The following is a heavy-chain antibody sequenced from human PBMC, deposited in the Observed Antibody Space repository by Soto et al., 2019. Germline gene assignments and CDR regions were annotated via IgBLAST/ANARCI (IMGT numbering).Heavy chain of an antibody. CDR1: GFTFSDYY. Sequence: QVQLVESGGGLVKPGGSLRLSCAASGFTFSDYYMTWIRQAPGKGLEWVSCISSSGSTIYTADAVKGRFTISRDNAKNSLSLQMDGLGADDTAVYYCARGRGTYYYMDVWGNGTAVTVSS. J-gene: IGHJ6*03. V-gene: IGHV3-11*01. CDR2: ISSSGSTI. CDR3: ARGRGTYYYMDV.